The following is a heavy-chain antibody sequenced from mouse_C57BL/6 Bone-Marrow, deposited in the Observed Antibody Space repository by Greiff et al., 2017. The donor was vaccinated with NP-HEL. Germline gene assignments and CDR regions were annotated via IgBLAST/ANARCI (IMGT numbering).Heavy chain of an antibody. D-gene: IGHD1-1*01. CDR3: ARNYYGSSLWYFDV. V-gene: IGHV1-39*01. J-gene: IGHJ1*03. Sequence: LVESGASVKISCKASGYSFTDYNMNWVKQSNGKSLEWIGVINPNYGTTSYNQKFKGKATLTVDQSSSTAYMQLNSLTSEDSAVYYCARNYYGSSLWYFDVWGTGTTVTVSS. CDR1: GYSFTDYN. CDR2: INPNYGTT.